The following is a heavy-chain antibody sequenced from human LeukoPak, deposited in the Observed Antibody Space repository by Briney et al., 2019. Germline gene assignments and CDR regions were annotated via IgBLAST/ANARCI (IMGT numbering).Heavy chain of an antibody. CDR3: AKDAKRGFDYSNSLEY. CDR1: GFTFSHYG. J-gene: IGHJ4*02. Sequence: PGGSLRLSCAASGFTFSHYGMHWVRQAPGKGLEWVAVIWSNGTNKFYSDSVKGRFTIYRDDSQNRVYLQMNSLRAEDTALYYCAKDAKRGFDYSNSLEYWGQGALVTVSS. D-gene: IGHD4-11*01. CDR2: IWSNGTNK. V-gene: IGHV3-33*06.